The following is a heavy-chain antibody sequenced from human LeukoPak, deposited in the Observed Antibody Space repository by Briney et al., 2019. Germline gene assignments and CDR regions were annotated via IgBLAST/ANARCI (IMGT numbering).Heavy chain of an antibody. D-gene: IGHD3-22*01. CDR3: ARQGSLNYYDSSGYYRPPLDY. Sequence: GESLKISCKGSGYSFTSYWIGWVRQMPGKGLEWMGIIYPGDSDTRYSPSFQGQVTISADKSISTAYLQWSSLKASDTAMYYCARQGSLNYYDSSGYYRPPLDYWGQGTLVTVSS. V-gene: IGHV5-51*01. J-gene: IGHJ4*02. CDR2: IYPGDSDT. CDR1: GYSFTSYW.